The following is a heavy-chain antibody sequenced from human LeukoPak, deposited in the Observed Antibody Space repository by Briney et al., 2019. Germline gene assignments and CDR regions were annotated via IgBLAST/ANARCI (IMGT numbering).Heavy chain of an antibody. CDR2: IKQDGSEK. D-gene: IGHD3-10*01. CDR3: ARGGGIFDY. CDR1: GITFSKYW. Sequence: GGSLRLSWAASGITFSKYWMSWVRQAPGKGLEWLANIKQDGSEKYYVDSVRGRFTISRDNAKNSLYLQMNSLRAEDTAVYYCARGGGIFDYWGQGTLATVSS. J-gene: IGHJ4*02. V-gene: IGHV3-7*05.